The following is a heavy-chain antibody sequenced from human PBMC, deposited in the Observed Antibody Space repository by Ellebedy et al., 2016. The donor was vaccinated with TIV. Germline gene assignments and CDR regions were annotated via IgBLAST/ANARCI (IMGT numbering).Heavy chain of an antibody. V-gene: IGHV4-59*13. CDR1: GGSISGYY. D-gene: IGHD3-3*02. J-gene: IGHJ4*02. CDR3: AREISSRLDY. CDR2: MYYSGST. Sequence: SETLSLTXTVSGGSISGYYWSWIRQPPGKGLEWIGYMYYSGSTNYNPSLKSRVTISVDTSKNQFSLKLSSVTAADTAVYYCAREISSRLDYWGQGTLVTVSS.